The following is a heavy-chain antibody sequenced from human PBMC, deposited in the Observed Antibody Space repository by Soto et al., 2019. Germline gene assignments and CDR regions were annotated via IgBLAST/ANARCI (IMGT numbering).Heavy chain of an antibody. J-gene: IGHJ4*02. V-gene: IGHV3-21*01. CDR2: ISSANSYI. CDR1: GFTFSTYT. D-gene: IGHD7-27*01. Sequence: GGSLRLSCSASGFTFSTYTMNWVRQAPGKGLEWVSSISSANSYIYHADSVKGRFTISRDNAKNSLYLQMNTLRAEDTAVYYCARGVGIDYWGQGTLVTVSS. CDR3: ARGVGIDY.